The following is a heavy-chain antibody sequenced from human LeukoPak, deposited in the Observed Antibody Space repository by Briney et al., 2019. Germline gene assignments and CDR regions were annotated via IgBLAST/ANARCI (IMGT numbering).Heavy chain of an antibody. Sequence: ASVKVSCKASGYTCTSYGIIWVPQAPGQGLEWMGWISAYNGNTNYVQKLQGRVTMTTDTSTSTAYMELRSLRSDDTAVYYCTRAPGGYASEYLQHWGQGTLVTVSS. CDR3: TRAPGGYASEYLQH. D-gene: IGHD3-16*01. CDR1: GYTCTSYG. V-gene: IGHV1-18*01. CDR2: ISAYNGNT. J-gene: IGHJ1*01.